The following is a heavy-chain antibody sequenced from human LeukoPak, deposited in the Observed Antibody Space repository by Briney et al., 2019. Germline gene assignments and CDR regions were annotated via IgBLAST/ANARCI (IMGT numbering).Heavy chain of an antibody. V-gene: IGHV3-23*01. CDR2: ISGIGDST. J-gene: IGHJ4*02. Sequence: PGGSLRLSCAASGSTVSGDAMSWVRQAPGEGLEWVSAISGIGDSTYYADSVKGRFTFSRDNSKNTLFLQMNSLRAEDTAVYYCATGLSENLRWYFGYWGQGTLVTVSS. CDR3: ATGLSENLRWYFGY. CDR1: GSTVSGDA. D-gene: IGHD4-23*01.